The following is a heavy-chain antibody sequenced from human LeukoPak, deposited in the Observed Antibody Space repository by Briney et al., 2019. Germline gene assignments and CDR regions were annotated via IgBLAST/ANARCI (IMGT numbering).Heavy chain of an antibody. CDR1: GGSFSGYY. V-gene: IGHV4-34*01. J-gene: IGHJ3*02. Sequence: NPSETLSLTCGVYGGSFSGYYWNWIRQSPGKGLEWIGEINHSGTTNYIPSLKSRVTISVDTTKKQFSLKLSSVTAADTALYYRARFPCSGNTCYSGIRSFDIWGQGTMVTVSS. CDR2: INHSGTT. CDR3: ARFPCSGNTCYSGIRSFDI. D-gene: IGHD2-15*01.